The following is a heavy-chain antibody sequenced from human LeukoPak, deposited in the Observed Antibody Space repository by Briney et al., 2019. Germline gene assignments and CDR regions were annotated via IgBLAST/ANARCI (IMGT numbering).Heavy chain of an antibody. D-gene: IGHD1-14*01. CDR2: LYSDGNT. Sequence: GGSLRLSCAAFGFTVITNDMTWVRQAPGKGLEWVSVLYSDGNTKYADSVQGRFTVSRDNSKNTLYLEMNSLSPDDTAVYYCARGVEPLAANTLAYWGQGTLVTVSS. CDR3: ARGVEPLAANTLAY. J-gene: IGHJ4*02. CDR1: GFTVITND. V-gene: IGHV3-53*01.